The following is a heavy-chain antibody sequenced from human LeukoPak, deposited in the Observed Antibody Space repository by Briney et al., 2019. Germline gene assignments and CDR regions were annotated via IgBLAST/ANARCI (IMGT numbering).Heavy chain of an antibody. CDR2: IYSGGST. J-gene: IGHJ4*02. CDR1: GFTVSSNY. CDR3: ASFIYVWGSYPTDY. Sequence: PGGSQRLSCAASGFTVSSNYMSWVRQAPGKGLEWVSVIYSGGSTYYADSVKGRFTISRDNSKNTLYLQMNSLRAEDTAVYYCASFIYVWGSYPTDYWGQGTLVTVSS. V-gene: IGHV3-66*01. D-gene: IGHD3-16*02.